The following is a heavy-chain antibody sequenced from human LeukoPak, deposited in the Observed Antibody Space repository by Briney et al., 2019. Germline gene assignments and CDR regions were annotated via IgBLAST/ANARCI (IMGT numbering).Heavy chain of an antibody. CDR3: AREVVSGGNCFFDY. Sequence: SETLSLTCTVSGGSISGYSWSWIRQPAGKGLEWIGRIYTSGNTNYNPSLKSRVTMSIDTSKNQFSLKLTSVTAADTAVYYCAREVVSGGNCFFDYWGQGTLVTVSS. CDR1: GGSISGYS. V-gene: IGHV4-4*07. J-gene: IGHJ4*02. D-gene: IGHD2-15*01. CDR2: IYTSGNT.